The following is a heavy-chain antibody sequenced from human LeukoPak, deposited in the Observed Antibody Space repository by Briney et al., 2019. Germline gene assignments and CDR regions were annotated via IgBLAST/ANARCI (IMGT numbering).Heavy chain of an antibody. Sequence: GGSLRLSCAASGFTFSSYAMHWVRQAPGKGLEWVAVIWSDGSNNYYVDSVKGRFTISRDNSKNTLYLQMNSLRAEDTAVYYCARDSIGFFDYWGQGTLVTVSS. CDR1: GFTFSSYA. CDR3: ARDSIGFFDY. D-gene: IGHD3-16*02. J-gene: IGHJ4*02. V-gene: IGHV3-33*01. CDR2: IWSDGSNN.